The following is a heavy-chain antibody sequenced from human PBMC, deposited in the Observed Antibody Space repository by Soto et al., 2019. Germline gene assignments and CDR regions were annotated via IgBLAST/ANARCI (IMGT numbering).Heavy chain of an antibody. Sequence: SETLSLTCTFSGGSIRSDNWWSWVRQPPGKGLEWIGEIYHTGSTNYNPSLKSRVTISVDMSKNQFSLILSSVTAADTAVYHCARVSASTLLRGVIINWGQGTLVTVSS. CDR2: IYHTGST. J-gene: IGHJ4*02. CDR1: GGSIRSDNW. V-gene: IGHV4-4*02. CDR3: ARVSASTLLRGVIIN. D-gene: IGHD3-10*01.